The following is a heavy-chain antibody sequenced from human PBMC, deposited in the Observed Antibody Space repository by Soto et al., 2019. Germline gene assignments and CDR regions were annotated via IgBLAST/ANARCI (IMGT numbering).Heavy chain of an antibody. CDR3: ARAPTYYYDSSGYRRGQDAFDI. V-gene: IGHV5-51*01. CDR1: GYSFTSYW. Sequence: LGESLKISRKGSGYSFTSYWLYWVRKMPGKGLERMGIIYPGDSETRYSPSFQGQVTISADKSISTAYLQWSSLKASDTAMYYCARAPTYYYDSSGYRRGQDAFDIWGQGTMVTVSS. CDR2: IYPGDSET. D-gene: IGHD3-22*01. J-gene: IGHJ3*02.